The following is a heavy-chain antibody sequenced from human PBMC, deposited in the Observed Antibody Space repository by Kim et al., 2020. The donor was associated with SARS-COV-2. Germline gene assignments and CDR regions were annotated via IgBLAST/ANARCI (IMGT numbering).Heavy chain of an antibody. D-gene: IGHD3-22*01. Sequence: SETLSLTCTVSGGSISSSSYYWGWIRQPPGKGLEWIGSIYYSGSTYYNPSLKSRVTISVDTSKNQFSLKLSSVTAADTAVYYCEGANYYDSSGRKSGVDYWGQGTLVTVSS. V-gene: IGHV4-39*01. CDR1: GGSISSSSYY. CDR2: IYYSGST. CDR3: EGANYYDSSGRKSGVDY. J-gene: IGHJ4*02.